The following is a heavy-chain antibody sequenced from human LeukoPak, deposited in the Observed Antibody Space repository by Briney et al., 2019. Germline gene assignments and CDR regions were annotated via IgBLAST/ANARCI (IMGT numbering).Heavy chain of an antibody. D-gene: IGHD3-16*01. CDR1: GXXFXXXG. Sequence: GGSLRLSCVAXGXXFXXXGXXXXXXAXGXXLXXVAVISYDGSNKYYADSVKGRFTISRDNSKNTLYLQMNSLRAEDTALYYCAKDGGSTRLDYWGQGTLVTVSS. V-gene: IGHV3-30*18. CDR3: AKDGGSTRLDY. CDR2: ISYDGSNK. J-gene: IGHJ4*02.